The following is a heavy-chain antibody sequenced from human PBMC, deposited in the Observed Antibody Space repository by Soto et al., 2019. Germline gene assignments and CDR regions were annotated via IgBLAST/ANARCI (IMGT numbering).Heavy chain of an antibody. CDR1: GFTFSSYG. V-gene: IGHV3-33*01. CDR2: IWYDGSNK. D-gene: IGHD3-10*01. Sequence: QVQLVESGGGVVQPGRSLRLSCAASGFTFSSYGMHWVRQAPGKGLEWVAVIWYDGSNKYYADSVKGRFTISRDNSKNTLYLQMNSLRAADTAVYYCARDGITMVRGKIYGMAVWGPGTTVTVSS. CDR3: ARDGITMVRGKIYGMAV. J-gene: IGHJ6*02.